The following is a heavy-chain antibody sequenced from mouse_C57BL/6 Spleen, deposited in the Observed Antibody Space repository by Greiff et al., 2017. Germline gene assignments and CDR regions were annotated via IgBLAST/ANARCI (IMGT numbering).Heavy chain of an antibody. CDR1: GFTFSDYY. D-gene: IGHD1-1*01. Sequence: EVKLVESEGGLVQPGSSMKLSCTASGFTFSDYYMAWVRQVPEKGLEWVANINYDGSSTYYLDPLKSRFIISRDNAKNILYLQMSSLKSEDTATCYAARDDVSSSMDYWGPGTTLTVSS. V-gene: IGHV5-16*01. J-gene: IGHJ2*01. CDR3: ARDDVSSSMDY. CDR2: INYDGSST.